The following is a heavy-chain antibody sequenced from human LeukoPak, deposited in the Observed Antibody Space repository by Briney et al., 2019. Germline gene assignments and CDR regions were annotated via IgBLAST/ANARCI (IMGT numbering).Heavy chain of an antibody. D-gene: IGHD2-8*01. CDR3: ARVGVQSLAFDI. CDR2: IYYSGST. J-gene: IGHJ3*02. Sequence: SETLSLTCTVSGGSISSYYWSWIRQPPGKGLEWIGYIYYSGSTNYNPSLKSRVTMSADTSKNQFSLKLSSVTAADTAVYYCARVGVQSLAFDIWGQGTMVTVSS. CDR1: GGSISSYY. V-gene: IGHV4-59*12.